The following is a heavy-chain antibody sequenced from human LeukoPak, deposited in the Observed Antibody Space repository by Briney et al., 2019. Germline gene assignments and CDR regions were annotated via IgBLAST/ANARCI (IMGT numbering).Heavy chain of an antibody. CDR3: ARAGVLWFGESKFDY. Sequence: GGSLRLSCAASGFTFSSYWMSWVRQAPGKGLEWVANINQDGSEKYHVDSVKGRFTISRGNAKNSLYLQMNSLRVEDTAVYYCARAGVLWFGESKFDYWGQGTLVTVSS. D-gene: IGHD3-10*01. V-gene: IGHV3-7*03. CDR2: INQDGSEK. J-gene: IGHJ4*02. CDR1: GFTFSSYW.